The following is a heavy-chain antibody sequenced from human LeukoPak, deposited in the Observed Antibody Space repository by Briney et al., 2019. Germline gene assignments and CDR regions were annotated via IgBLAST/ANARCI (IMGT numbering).Heavy chain of an antibody. CDR1: GYTFSNYY. V-gene: IGHV1-46*01. Sequence: ASVKVSCKASGYTFSNYYLHWVRQAPGQGLEWMGLINPTAGNTYYAQRFQGRVTMTRNTSTSTVYMELSSLRSEDTAVYYCARIRDGYNDAYDIWGQGTMVTAPS. CDR3: ARIRDGYNDAYDI. J-gene: IGHJ3*02. CDR2: INPTAGNT. D-gene: IGHD5-24*01.